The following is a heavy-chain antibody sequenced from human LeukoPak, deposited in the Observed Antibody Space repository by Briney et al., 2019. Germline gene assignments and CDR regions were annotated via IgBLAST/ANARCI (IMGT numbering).Heavy chain of an antibody. CDR2: INHSGST. J-gene: IGHJ6*03. Sequence: KTSETLSLTCAVYGGSFSGYYWSWIRQPPGKGLEWIGEINHSGSTNYNPSLKSRVTISVDTSKNQFSLKLSSVTAADTAVYYCARGPHMDVWGKGTTVTVSS. CDR1: GGSFSGYY. V-gene: IGHV4-34*01. CDR3: ARGPHMDV.